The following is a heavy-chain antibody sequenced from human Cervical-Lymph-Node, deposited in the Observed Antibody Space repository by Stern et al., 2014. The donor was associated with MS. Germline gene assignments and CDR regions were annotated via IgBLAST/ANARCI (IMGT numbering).Heavy chain of an antibody. CDR2: IYYTGRT. CDR3: VGGVLGSMEWILPDAFDF. CDR1: GGRFSNFC. Sequence: QLQLQESGPGLVKPSETLSLTCTVSGGRFSNFCWSWIRQSPGKGLEWIGYIYYTGRTNTNPSLKSRVTLSADTSKNRFSLTLNSVTGADTAVYYCVGGVLGSMEWILPDAFDFWGQGTLVAVSS. J-gene: IGHJ3*01. V-gene: IGHV4-59*01. D-gene: IGHD3-3*01.